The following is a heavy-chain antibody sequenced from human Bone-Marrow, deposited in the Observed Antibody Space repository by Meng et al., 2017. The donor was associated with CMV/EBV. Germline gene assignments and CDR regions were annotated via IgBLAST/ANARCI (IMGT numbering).Heavy chain of an antibody. CDR1: GYTFTGYY. Sequence: ASVKVSCKASGYTFTGYYMHWVRQAPGQGLEWMGWINPNSGGTNYAQKFQGRVTMTRDTSISTAYMELSSLRSEDTAVYYCARELSGITIFGVVGCFDIWGQGTMVTVSS. CDR3: ARELSGITIFGVVGCFDI. CDR2: INPNSGGT. V-gene: IGHV1-2*02. D-gene: IGHD3-3*01. J-gene: IGHJ3*02.